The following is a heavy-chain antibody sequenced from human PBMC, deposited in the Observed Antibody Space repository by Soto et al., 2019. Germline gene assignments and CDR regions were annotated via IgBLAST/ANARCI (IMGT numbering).Heavy chain of an antibody. J-gene: IGHJ4*02. CDR2: IIPIFGTA. V-gene: IGHV1-69*06. CDR1: GGTFSSYA. CDR3: ARGGGYCSGGSCYILIDFDY. Sequence: ASVKVSCKASGGTFSSYAISWVRQAPGQGLEWMGGIIPIFGTANYAQKFQGRVTITADKSTSTAYMELSSLRSEDTAVYYCARGGGYCSGGSCYILIDFDYWGQGTLVTVSS. D-gene: IGHD2-15*01.